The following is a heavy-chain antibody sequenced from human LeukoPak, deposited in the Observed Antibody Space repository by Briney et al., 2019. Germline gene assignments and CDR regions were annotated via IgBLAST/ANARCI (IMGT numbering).Heavy chain of an antibody. J-gene: IGHJ5*02. CDR3: ARDNSVGDYAWWFDP. CDR1: GYTFTTHY. V-gene: IGHV1-46*04. Sequence: ASVTVSCKASGYTFTTHYMHWVRQAPGQGLEWMGLINPSGTTTNYAQTLRGRVTITRERSTRTEYMELSSLRSDDTAVYFCARDNSVGDYAWWFDPWGQGTLVTVSS. CDR2: INPSGTTT. D-gene: IGHD1-26*01.